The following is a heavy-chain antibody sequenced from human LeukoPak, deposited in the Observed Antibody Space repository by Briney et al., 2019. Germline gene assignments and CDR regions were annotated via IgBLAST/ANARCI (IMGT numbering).Heavy chain of an antibody. V-gene: IGHV4-4*02. Sequence: SETLSLTCAISGDSLSRTSWWSWVRQPPGRGLEWVGEISHSGRACYSPSLKSRVTISVDQSRNQFSLKLNSMTAADTAVYYCARHGGNHFDYWGQGTLVTVSS. CDR3: ARHGGNHFDY. D-gene: IGHD3-3*01. CDR2: ISHSGRA. CDR1: GDSLSRTSW. J-gene: IGHJ4*02.